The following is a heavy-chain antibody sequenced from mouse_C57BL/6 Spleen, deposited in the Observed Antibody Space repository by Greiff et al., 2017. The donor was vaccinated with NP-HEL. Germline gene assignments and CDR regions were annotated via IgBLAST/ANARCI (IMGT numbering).Heavy chain of an antibody. CDR2: IDPNSGGT. CDR1: GYTFTSYW. J-gene: IGHJ2*01. Sequence: QVHVKQPGAELVKPGASVKLSCKASGYTFTSYWMQWVKQRPGQGLEWIGEIDPNSGGTKYNEKFKSKATLTVDKPSSTAYMQLSSLTSEDSAVYYCARGGITTVAFDYWGQGTTLTVSS. D-gene: IGHD1-1*01. V-gene: IGHV1-72*01. CDR3: ARGGITTVAFDY.